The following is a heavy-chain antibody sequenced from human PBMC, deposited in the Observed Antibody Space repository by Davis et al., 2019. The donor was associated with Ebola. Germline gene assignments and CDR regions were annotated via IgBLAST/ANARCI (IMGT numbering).Heavy chain of an antibody. Sequence: ASVKVSCKASGYTFTSYAMNWVRQAPGQGLDWMGCINTKTGNPTYAQGFTGRFVFSLHTSVSTAYLQISSLKAEDTAVYYCARCEENPDTTMVSCFDYWGQGTLVTVSS. CDR2: INTKTGNP. CDR3: ARCEENPDTTMVSCFDY. CDR1: GYTFTSYA. D-gene: IGHD5-18*01. J-gene: IGHJ4*02. V-gene: IGHV7-4-1*02.